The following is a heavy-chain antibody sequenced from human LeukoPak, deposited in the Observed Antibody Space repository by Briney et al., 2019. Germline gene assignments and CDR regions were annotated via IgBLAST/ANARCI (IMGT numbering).Heavy chain of an antibody. CDR2: IKQDGSEK. Sequence: SGGSLRLSCAASGFTFSSYWMSWVRQAPGKGLEWVANIKQDGSEKYYVDSVKGRFTISRDNAKNSLYLLMNSLRAEDTAVYYCARERVSMVRGGFDYWGQGTLVTVSS. J-gene: IGHJ4*02. CDR3: ARERVSMVRGGFDY. CDR1: GFTFSSYW. D-gene: IGHD3-10*01. V-gene: IGHV3-7*01.